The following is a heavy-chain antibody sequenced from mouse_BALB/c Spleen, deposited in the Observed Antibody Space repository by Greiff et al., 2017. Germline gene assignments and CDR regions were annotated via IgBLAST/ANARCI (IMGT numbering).Heavy chain of an antibody. V-gene: IGHV3-6*02. J-gene: IGHJ4*01. CDR1: GYSITSGYY. CDR2: ISYDGSN. CDR3: ANYRYDYAMDY. D-gene: IGHD2-14*01. Sequence: EVKLQESGPGLVKPSQSLSLTCSVTGYSITSGYYWNWIRQFPGNKLEWMGYISYDGSNNYNPSLKNRISITRDTSKNQFFLKLNSVTTEDTATYYCANYRYDYAMDYWGQGTSVTVSS.